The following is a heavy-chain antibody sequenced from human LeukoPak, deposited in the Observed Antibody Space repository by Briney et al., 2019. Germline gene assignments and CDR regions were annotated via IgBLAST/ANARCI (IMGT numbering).Heavy chain of an antibody. D-gene: IGHD3-22*01. V-gene: IGHV4-59*01. CDR1: GGSISSYY. J-gene: IGHJ2*01. CDR3: ASSYDSSGYQRYWYFDL. CDR2: IYYSGST. Sequence: PSETLSLTCTVSGGSISSYYWSWIRQPPGKGLEWIGYIYYSGSTNYNPSLKSRVTISVDTSKNQFSLKLSSVTAADTAVYYCASSYDSSGYQRYWYFDLWGRGTLVTVSS.